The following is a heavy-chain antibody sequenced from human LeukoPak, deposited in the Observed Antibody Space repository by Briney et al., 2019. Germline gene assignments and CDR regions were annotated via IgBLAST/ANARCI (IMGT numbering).Heavy chain of an antibody. Sequence: GGSLRLSCAASGFTFSSYSINWVRQAPGKELECVSYISSSGTTIYYADSVKGRFTISRDNSKNTVYLQMNSLRAEDTAVYYCARNIPVTRWGYWGQGTLVTVSS. D-gene: IGHD2-21*01. V-gene: IGHV3-48*01. J-gene: IGHJ4*02. CDR3: ARNIPVTRWGY. CDR2: ISSSGTTI. CDR1: GFTFSSYS.